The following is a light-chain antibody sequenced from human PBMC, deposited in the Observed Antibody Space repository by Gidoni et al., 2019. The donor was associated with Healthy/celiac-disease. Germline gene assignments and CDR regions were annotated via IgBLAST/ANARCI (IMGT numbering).Light chain of an antibody. CDR1: QGISKY. CDR3: QKYNSAPPGFT. J-gene: IGKJ3*01. V-gene: IGKV1-27*01. CDR2: AAS. Sequence: DIPMTQSPSSLSASVGYRVTITCRASQGISKYLAWYQQKPGKVPNLLIYAASTLQSGVPSRFSGSGSGTDFTLTISSLQPEDVATYYCQKYNSAPPGFTFGPGTKVDIK.